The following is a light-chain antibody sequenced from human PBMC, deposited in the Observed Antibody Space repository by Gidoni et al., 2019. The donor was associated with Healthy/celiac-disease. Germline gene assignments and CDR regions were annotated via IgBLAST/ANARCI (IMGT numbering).Light chain of an antibody. Sequence: DIVMTQSPLSLPVTPGEPASISCRSSQSLLHSNGYNYLDWYLQKPGQSPQLLIYLGSNRASGVPEKFSGSVSGTDFTLKISRVEAEDVWVYYCMQALQTPQLTFGGXTKVEIK. CDR1: QSLLHSNGYNY. V-gene: IGKV2-28*01. CDR2: LGS. CDR3: MQALQTPQLT. J-gene: IGKJ4*01.